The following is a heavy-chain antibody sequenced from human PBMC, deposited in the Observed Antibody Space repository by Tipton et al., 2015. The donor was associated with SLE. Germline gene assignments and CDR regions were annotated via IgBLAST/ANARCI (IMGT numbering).Heavy chain of an antibody. CDR1: GGSFSGYY. J-gene: IGHJ4*02. D-gene: IGHD6-19*01. Sequence: LRLSCAVYGGSFSGYYWSWIRQPPGKGLEWIGEINHSGSTNYNPSLKSRVTISVDTSKNQFSLKLSSVTAADTAVYYCASRTGIAVDYWGQGTLVTVSS. CDR2: INHSGST. V-gene: IGHV4-34*01. CDR3: ASRTGIAVDY.